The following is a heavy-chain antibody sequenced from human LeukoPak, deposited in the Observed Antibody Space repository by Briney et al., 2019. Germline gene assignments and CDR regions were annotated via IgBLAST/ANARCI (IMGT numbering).Heavy chain of an antibody. D-gene: IGHD1-26*01. J-gene: IGHJ4*02. CDR2: ISGSGGST. CDR1: GFIFSSYG. V-gene: IGHV3-23*01. Sequence: GGSLRLSWAAAGFIFSSYGMSWVRQAPGKGLEWVSAISGSGGSTYYADSVKGRFTISRDNSKNTLYLQMNILRAEDTAVYYCAREGATTSFDYWGQGTLVTVSS. CDR3: AREGATTSFDY.